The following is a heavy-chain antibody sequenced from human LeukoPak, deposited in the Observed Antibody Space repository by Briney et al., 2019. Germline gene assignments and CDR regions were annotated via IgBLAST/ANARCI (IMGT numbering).Heavy chain of an antibody. V-gene: IGHV4-59*08. Sequence: SETLSLTCTVSGVSISSSYWSWIRQPPGKGLEWIGYIYYSGSTKHTPPLKSRVTISVDTSKNQYSLKLSSVTAADTAVYYCARFLWLGEFPASNWGQGTLVTVSS. CDR2: IYYSGST. J-gene: IGHJ4*02. CDR1: GVSISSSY. D-gene: IGHD3-10*01. CDR3: ARFLWLGEFPASN.